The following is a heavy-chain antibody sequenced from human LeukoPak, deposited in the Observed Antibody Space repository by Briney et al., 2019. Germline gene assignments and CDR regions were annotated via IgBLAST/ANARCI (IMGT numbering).Heavy chain of an antibody. CDR3: ARGGQIFDY. D-gene: IGHD3-10*01. J-gene: IGHJ4*02. CDR1: GFTFSSYA. V-gene: IGHV3-23*01. CDR2: ISGSGGNT. Sequence: GGSLRLSCAASGFTFSSYAMTWVRQAPGKGLEWVSTISGSGGNTYHADSVKGRFTISRDNSKNTLYLQMNSLRAEDTAVYYCARGGQIFDYWGQGTLVTVSS.